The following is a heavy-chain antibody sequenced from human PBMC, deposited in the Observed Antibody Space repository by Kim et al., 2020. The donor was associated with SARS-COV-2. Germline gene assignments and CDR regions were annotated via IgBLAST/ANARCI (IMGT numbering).Heavy chain of an antibody. CDR1: GYTFTSYY. J-gene: IGHJ6*02. D-gene: IGHD6-6*01. CDR3: ARDLRGEKQLWVRYYYGMDV. V-gene: IGHV1-46*01. CDR2: INPSGGST. Sequence: ASVKVSCKASGYTFTSYYMHWVRQAPGQGLEWMGIINPSGGSTSYAQKFQGRVTMTRDTSTSTVYMELSSLRSEDTAVYYCARDLRGEKQLWVRYYYGMDVWGQGTTVTVSS.